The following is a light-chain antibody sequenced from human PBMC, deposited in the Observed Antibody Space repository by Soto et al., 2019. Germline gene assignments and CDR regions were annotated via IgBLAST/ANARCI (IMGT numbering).Light chain of an antibody. J-gene: IGKJ4*01. CDR2: DAS. CDR3: QQLNTYPCT. Sequence: IQLTQSPSSLSSSVGDRVTITCRASQGIRSYLAWYQQKPGKAPKLLLDDASTLNSGVQSRFSGSGSGTDLLLTSSSLPHEDFATYYCQQLNTYPCTFGGGTKVEIK. V-gene: IGKV1-9*01. CDR1: QGIRSY.